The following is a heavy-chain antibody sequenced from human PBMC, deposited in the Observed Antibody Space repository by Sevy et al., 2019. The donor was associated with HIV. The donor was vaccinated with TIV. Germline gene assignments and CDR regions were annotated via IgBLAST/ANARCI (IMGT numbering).Heavy chain of an antibody. CDR3: ARVPGYSSTNYFDY. CDR2: ISSSSSYI. D-gene: IGHD6-13*01. J-gene: IGHJ4*02. Sequence: GGSLRLSCAASGFTFSSYAMSWVRQAPGKGLEWVSSISSSSSYIYYADSVKGRFTISRDNAKNSLYLQMNSLRAEDTAVYYCARVPGYSSTNYFDYWGQGTLVTVSS. V-gene: IGHV3-21*01. CDR1: GFTFSSYA.